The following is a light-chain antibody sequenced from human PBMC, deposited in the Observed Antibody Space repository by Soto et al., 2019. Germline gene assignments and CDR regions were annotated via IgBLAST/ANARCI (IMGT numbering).Light chain of an antibody. V-gene: IGKV3-15*01. CDR3: QQYNNWQT. Sequence: PATLSVSPWERATLSCRASQTVSSNLAWYQQKPGQAPRLLIYGASARATGIPARFSGSGSGTEFTLTISGLQSEDFGLYYCQQYNNWQTFGQGTKVDIK. CDR2: GAS. J-gene: IGKJ1*01. CDR1: QTVSSN.